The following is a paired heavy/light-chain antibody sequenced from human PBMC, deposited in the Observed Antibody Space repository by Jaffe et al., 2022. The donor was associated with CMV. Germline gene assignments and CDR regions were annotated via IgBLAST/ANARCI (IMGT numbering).Heavy chain of an antibody. Sequence: QVQLQESGPGLVKPSETLSLTCTVSGGSISSYYWSWIRQPAGKGLEWIGRIYTSGSTNYNPSLKSRVTMSVDTSKNQFSLKLSSVTAADTAVYYCARDALICSGGSCYSGYAFDIWGQGTMVTVSS. CDR1: GGSISSYY. CDR3: ARDALICSGGSCYSGYAFDI. V-gene: IGHV4-4*07. CDR2: IYTSGST. D-gene: IGHD2-15*01. J-gene: IGHJ3*02.
Light chain of an antibody. CDR2: LGS. J-gene: IGKJ5*01. V-gene: IGKV2-28*01. CDR3: MQALQTSIT. Sequence: DIVMTQSPLSLPVTPGEPASISCRSSQSLLHSNGYNYLDWYLQKPGKSPQLLIYLGSNRASGVPDRFSGSGSGTDFTLKISRVEAEDVGVYYCMQALQTSITFGQGTRLEIK. CDR1: QSLLHSNGYNY.